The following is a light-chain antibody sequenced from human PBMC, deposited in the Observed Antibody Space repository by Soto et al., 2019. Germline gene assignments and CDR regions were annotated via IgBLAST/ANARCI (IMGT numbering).Light chain of an antibody. V-gene: IGLV1-40*01. CDR2: GNT. CDR3: QSYDSSLRIYV. Sequence: QSVLTQPPSVSGAPGQRVTISCTGSSSNIGAGYNVYWYQQLPGTAPKLLIYGNTNRPSGVPDRFSGSKSGTSASXAITGLQAEDEADYYCQSYDSSLRIYVFGTGTKLTVL. J-gene: IGLJ1*01. CDR1: SSNIGAGYN.